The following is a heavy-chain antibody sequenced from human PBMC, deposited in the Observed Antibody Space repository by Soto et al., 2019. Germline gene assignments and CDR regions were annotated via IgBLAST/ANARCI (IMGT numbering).Heavy chain of an antibody. CDR1: GFTFDDYA. V-gene: IGHV3-43D*04. J-gene: IGHJ6*02. Sequence: GGSLRLSCAASGFTFDDYAMHWVRQAPGKGLEWVSLISWDGGSTYYADSVKGRFTISRDNSKNSLYLQMNSLRAEDTALYYCAKDIDDYYGSGSLHYYYYGMDVWGQGTTVTVSS. D-gene: IGHD3-10*01. CDR2: ISWDGGST. CDR3: AKDIDDYYGSGSLHYYYYGMDV.